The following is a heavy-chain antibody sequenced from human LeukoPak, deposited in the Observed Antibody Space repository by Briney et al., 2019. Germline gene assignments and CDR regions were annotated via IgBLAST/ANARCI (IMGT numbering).Heavy chain of an antibody. CDR1: GGSISGYY. CDR3: ARQEQQLIYNWFDP. Sequence: SETLSLTCTVSGGSISGYYWSWIRQPPGKGLEWIGYIYYSGSTNYNPSLKSRVTISVDTSKNQFSLKLSSVTAADTAVYYCARQEQQLIYNWFDPWGQGTLVTVSS. V-gene: IGHV4-59*01. D-gene: IGHD6-13*01. CDR2: IYYSGST. J-gene: IGHJ5*02.